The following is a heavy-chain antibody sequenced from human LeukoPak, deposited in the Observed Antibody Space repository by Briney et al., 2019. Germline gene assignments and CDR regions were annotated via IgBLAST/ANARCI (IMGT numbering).Heavy chain of an antibody. CDR3: ARDLFRVYGDAFDI. CDR1: GYTFTNYG. V-gene: IGHV1-18*01. J-gene: IGHJ3*02. Sequence: ASVKVSCKASGYTFTNYGISWVRQAPGQGLEWMGWINGYNGDTNYAQKLQGRVTMTTDTSTSTAYTELRSLRSDDTAVYYCARDLFRVYGDAFDIWGQGTMVTVSS. D-gene: IGHD3-16*01. CDR2: INGYNGDT.